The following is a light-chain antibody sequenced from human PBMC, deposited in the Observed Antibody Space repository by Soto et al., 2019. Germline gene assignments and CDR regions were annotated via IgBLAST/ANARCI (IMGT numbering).Light chain of an antibody. V-gene: IGKV1-39*01. CDR2: ATS. Sequence: DIKMTQSPASLSASVGDRVNITCRASQTVSSYLNWYQQKPGTVPKLLIYATSNLQSGVPSRFSGRGFGTDFTLTISSLQPEDFATYYYQQSSTTPSFGQGTRLEIK. CDR1: QTVSSY. CDR3: QQSSTTPS. J-gene: IGKJ5*01.